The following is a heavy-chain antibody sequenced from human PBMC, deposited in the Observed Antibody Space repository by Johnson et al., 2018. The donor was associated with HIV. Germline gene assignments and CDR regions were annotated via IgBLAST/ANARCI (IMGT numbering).Heavy chain of an antibody. CDR1: GFTVSSNY. CDR3: ARGGGTYLEPFDI. CDR2: IYSGGST. V-gene: IGHV3-66*01. D-gene: IGHD1-26*01. Sequence: VQLVESGGGLVQPGGSLRLSCAASGFTVSSNYMSWVRQAPGKGLEWVSVIYSGGSTYYADSVMGRFTISRDDSKNTLYLQMNSLRAEDTAVYYWARGGGTYLEPFDIWGQGTMVTVSS. J-gene: IGHJ3*02.